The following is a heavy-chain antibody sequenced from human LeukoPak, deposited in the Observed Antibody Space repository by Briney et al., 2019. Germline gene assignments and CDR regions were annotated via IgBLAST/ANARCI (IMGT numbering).Heavy chain of an antibody. CDR3: ARAGRGAPLAFDI. CDR1: GFTFSSYW. J-gene: IGHJ3*02. D-gene: IGHD1-26*01. CDR2: IKQDGSEK. Sequence: GGSLRLSCAASGFTFSSYWMSWVRQAPGKGLEWVANIKQDGSEKYYVDSVKGRFTISRDNAKNSLYLQMNSLRAEDTAVYYCARAGRGAPLAFDIWGQGTMVTVSS. V-gene: IGHV3-7*01.